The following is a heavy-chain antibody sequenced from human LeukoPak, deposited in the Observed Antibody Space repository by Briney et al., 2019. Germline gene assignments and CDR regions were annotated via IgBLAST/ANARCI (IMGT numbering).Heavy chain of an antibody. CDR1: GFNLNSYG. D-gene: IGHD1-26*01. CDR2: ISFDRRNK. CDR3: AKDRSGGKMHYFDY. V-gene: IGHV3-30*18. Sequence: GRSLRLSCEASGFNLNSYGIHWVRQAPGKGLEWVAGISFDRRNKYYADSIKGRFTISRENFDNRFYLQMSSLRSKDTAVYYCAKDRSGGKMHYFDYWGQGTLVTVSS. J-gene: IGHJ4*02.